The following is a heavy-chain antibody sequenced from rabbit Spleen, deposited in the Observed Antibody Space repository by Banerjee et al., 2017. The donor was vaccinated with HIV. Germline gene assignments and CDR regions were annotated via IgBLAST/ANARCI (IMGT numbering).Heavy chain of an antibody. V-gene: IGHV1S45*01. Sequence: EQLEESGGGLVKPEGSLTLTCKASGVSFSDKDVMCWVRQAPGKGLEWIGCIDPGSPGRTFYATWAKGRFTMSKSSSTTVTLQMTSLTAADTATYFCARDLTGVIGWNFKLWGPGTLVTVS. CDR1: GVSFSDKDV. J-gene: IGHJ4*01. CDR2: IDPGSPGRT. CDR3: ARDLTGVIGWNFKL. D-gene: IGHD1-1*01.